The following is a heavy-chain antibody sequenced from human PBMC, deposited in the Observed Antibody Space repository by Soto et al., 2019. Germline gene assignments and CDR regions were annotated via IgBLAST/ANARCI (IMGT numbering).Heavy chain of an antibody. CDR1: GFTFSSYG. CDR2: ISYDGSNK. J-gene: IGHJ6*02. Sequence: QVQLVESGGGVVQPGRSLRLSCVASGFTFSSYGMHWVCQAPGKGLEWAAVISYDGSNKYYADSVKRRFTISRDNSKNTLYLQMNSLRAEDTVVYYCAKAQDRGYYYYGMDVWGQGTTVTVSS. CDR3: AKAQDRGYYYYGMDV. V-gene: IGHV3-30*18.